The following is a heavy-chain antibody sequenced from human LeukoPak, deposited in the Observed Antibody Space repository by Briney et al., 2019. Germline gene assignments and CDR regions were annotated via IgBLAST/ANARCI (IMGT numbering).Heavy chain of an antibody. CDR2: IIETGASP. CDR1: GFSFSLYA. CDR3: ARRGAGSGGLDC. D-gene: IGHD6-19*01. Sequence: GGSLTLSCAASGFSFSLYAMNWVRQAPGKGLEWVSTIIETGASPYYADSVRGRFTVSRDSSKNMFYLQMNSLRAEDTAIYYCARRGAGSGGLDCWGQGTLVTVSS. V-gene: IGHV3-23*01. J-gene: IGHJ4*02.